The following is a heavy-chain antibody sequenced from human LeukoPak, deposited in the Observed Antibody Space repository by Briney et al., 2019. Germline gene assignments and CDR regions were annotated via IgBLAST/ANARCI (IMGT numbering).Heavy chain of an antibody. CDR3: ARGYSSVMT. CDR2: ISSSGNII. CDR1: GFTFSSYE. D-gene: IGHD6-19*01. V-gene: IGHV3-48*03. J-gene: IGHJ5*02. Sequence: GGFLRLSCAASGFTFSSYEMNWVRQAPGKGLEWVSYISSSGNIIYYADSVKGRFTISRDNAKNSLYLQMNSLRAEDTAVYYCARGYSSVMTWGQGTLVTVSS.